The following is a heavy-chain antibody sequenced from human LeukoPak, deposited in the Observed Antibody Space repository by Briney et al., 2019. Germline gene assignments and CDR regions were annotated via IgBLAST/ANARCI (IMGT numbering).Heavy chain of an antibody. CDR2: IKQDGSEK. CDR1: GFTFSSYW. Sequence: GGSLRLSCAASGFTFSSYWMSWVRQAPGKGLEWVANIKQDGSEKYYVDSVKGRFTISRDDSKNTLYLQMNSLRAEDTAVYYCARRYCSGGTCYFFDYWGQGTLVTVSS. D-gene: IGHD2-15*01. J-gene: IGHJ4*02. V-gene: IGHV3-7*03. CDR3: ARRYCSGGTCYFFDY.